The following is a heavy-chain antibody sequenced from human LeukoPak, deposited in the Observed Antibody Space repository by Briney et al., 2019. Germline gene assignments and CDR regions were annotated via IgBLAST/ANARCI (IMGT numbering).Heavy chain of an antibody. CDR1: GFTFSSYA. D-gene: IGHD3-22*01. Sequence: PGGSLRLSCAASGFTFSSYAMSWVRQAPGKGLEWVSGITGSGSSTYYADSVKGRFTISRDNSKDTLYLQMNSLRAEDTAVYYCANRHYDSSGHKSYFDYWGQGTLVTVSS. CDR3: ANRHYDSSGHKSYFDY. CDR2: ITGSGSST. V-gene: IGHV3-23*01. J-gene: IGHJ4*02.